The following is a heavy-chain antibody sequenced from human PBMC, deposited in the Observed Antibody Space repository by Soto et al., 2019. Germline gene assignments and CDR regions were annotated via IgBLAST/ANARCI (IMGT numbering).Heavy chain of an antibody. J-gene: IGHJ3*02. Sequence: GGSLRLSCAASGFIFSSYWMHWVRQAPGKGLVWVSRINSDGSSTSYADSVKGRFTISRDNAKNTLYLQMNSLRAEDTAVYYCASTLRLSGAFDIWGQGTMVTVSS. D-gene: IGHD3-3*01. V-gene: IGHV3-74*01. CDR3: ASTLRLSGAFDI. CDR2: INSDGSST. CDR1: GFIFSSYW.